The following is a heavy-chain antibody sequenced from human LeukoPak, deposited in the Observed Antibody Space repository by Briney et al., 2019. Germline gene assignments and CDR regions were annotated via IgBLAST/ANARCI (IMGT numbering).Heavy chain of an antibody. CDR2: SIPNFGTA. CDR1: GGTFSSYA. V-gene: IGHV1-69*05. D-gene: IGHD3-3*01. CDR3: AFRNDFWSGSYTRTAYYYYMDV. J-gene: IGHJ6*03. Sequence: ASVKVSCKASGGTFSSYAISWVRQAPGQGLEWRGGSIPNFGTANYAQKFQGRVTITTDESTSTAYMELSSLRSEDTAVYYCAFRNDFWSGSYTRTAYYYYMDVWGKGTTVTVSS.